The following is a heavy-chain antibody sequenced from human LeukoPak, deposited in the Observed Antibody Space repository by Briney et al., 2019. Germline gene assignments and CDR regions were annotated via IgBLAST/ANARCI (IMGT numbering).Heavy chain of an antibody. J-gene: IGHJ4*02. D-gene: IGHD3-22*01. CDR1: GFTFSSYS. Sequence: PGGSLRLSCAASGFTFSSYSMNWVRQAPGKGLEWVSSISSSSSYIYYADSVKGRFTISRDNAKNSLYLQINSLRAEDTAVYYCARGRPPYYYDSSGYPFDYWGQGTLVTVSS. V-gene: IGHV3-21*01. CDR3: ARGRPPYYYDSSGYPFDY. CDR2: ISSSSSYI.